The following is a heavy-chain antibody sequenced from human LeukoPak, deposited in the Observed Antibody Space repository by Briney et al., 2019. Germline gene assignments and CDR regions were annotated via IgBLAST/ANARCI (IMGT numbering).Heavy chain of an antibody. CDR1: GGTFSSYA. D-gene: IGHD2-2*02. CDR2: IIPILGIA. CDR3: ARTPEAVPAAIPRKYYFDY. Sequence: SVKVSCKASGGTFSSYAISWVRQAPGQGLEWMGRIIPILGIANYAQKFQGRVTITADKSTSTAYMELSSLRSEDTAVYYCARTPEAVPAAIPRKYYFDYWGQGTLVTVSS. V-gene: IGHV1-69*04. J-gene: IGHJ4*02.